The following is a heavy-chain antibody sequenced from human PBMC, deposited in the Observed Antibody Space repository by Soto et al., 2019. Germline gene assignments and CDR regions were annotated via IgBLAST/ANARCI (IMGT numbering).Heavy chain of an antibody. CDR3: ALRLGDPGRLYFDY. J-gene: IGHJ4*02. Sequence: SETLSLTCTVSGGSISSGGYYCSWIRQHPGKGLECIGYIYYSGSTYYNPSLKSRVSISVDTSKNQFSLKLSSVTAADTAVYYCALRLGDPGRLYFDYWGQGTLVTVSS. V-gene: IGHV4-31*03. D-gene: IGHD3-16*01. CDR1: GGSISSGGYY. CDR2: IYYSGST.